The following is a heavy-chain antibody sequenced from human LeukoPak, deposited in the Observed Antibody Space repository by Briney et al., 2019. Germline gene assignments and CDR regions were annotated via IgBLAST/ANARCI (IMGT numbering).Heavy chain of an antibody. CDR3: ARRWYFDL. CDR1: GFTFRSYG. J-gene: IGHJ2*01. V-gene: IGHV3-30*02. Sequence: GGSLRLSCAASGFTFRSYGMHWVRQAPGKGLEWVTFIRYDGSNKYYADSVKGRFSISRDNSKNTLYLQMNSLRAEDTAVYYCARRWYFDLWGRGTLVTVSS. CDR2: IRYDGSNK.